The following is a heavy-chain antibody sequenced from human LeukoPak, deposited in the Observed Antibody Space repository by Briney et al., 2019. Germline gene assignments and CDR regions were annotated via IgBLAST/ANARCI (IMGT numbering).Heavy chain of an antibody. V-gene: IGHV5-51*01. D-gene: IGHD2-2*03. CDR3: ARPPSRGYSSSFEY. Sequence: GKSLKISCKGSGYSFATYWIAWVRQMPGKGLEWMGIIYPDESNIRYSPSFQGQVTISADKSISTTYLQWSSLKASDTAIYYCARPPSRGYSSSFEYWGQGTLSPSP. J-gene: IGHJ4*02. CDR1: GYSFATYW. CDR2: IYPDESNI.